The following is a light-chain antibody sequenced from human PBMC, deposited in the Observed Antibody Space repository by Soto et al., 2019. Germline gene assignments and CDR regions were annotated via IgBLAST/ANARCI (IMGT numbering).Light chain of an antibody. CDR1: RSDVGRHNY. CDR2: DVS. V-gene: IGLV2-14*03. Sequence: QSALTQPASVSGSPGQSITISCTGTRSDVGRHNYVSWYQLHPGKAPKLMIYDVSNRPSGVSNRFSGSKSGNTASLTISGLQAEDEADYYCSAYISSSTLFGGGTKLTVL. CDR3: SAYISSSTL. J-gene: IGLJ2*01.